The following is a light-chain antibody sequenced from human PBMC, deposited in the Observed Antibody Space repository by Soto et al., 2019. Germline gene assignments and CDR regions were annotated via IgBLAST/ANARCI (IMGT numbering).Light chain of an antibody. J-gene: IGLJ2*01. V-gene: IGLV2-14*01. CDR3: VSYTTTGALV. CDR1: IYDVGAYHY. CDR2: EVS. Sequence: QSSLTQPASVSGSPGQSITISCTGTIYDVGAYHYVSWYQQFPDKAPKLILYEVSNRPSGISSRFSGFRSGSTASLKVSGLQPEDDGHYYCVSYTTTGALVFGGGTKLTV.